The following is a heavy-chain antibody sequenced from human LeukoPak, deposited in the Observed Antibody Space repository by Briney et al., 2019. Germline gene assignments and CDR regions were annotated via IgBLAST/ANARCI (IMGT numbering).Heavy chain of an antibody. V-gene: IGHV3-23*01. CDR2: MSAYNDRT. J-gene: IGHJ4*02. D-gene: IGHD6-19*01. Sequence: GGSLRLSCAASGFTFSNTAMSWVRQTPGKGLEWVATMSAYNDRTHYADSVRGRFTVSRDNSKNTLSLQMNSLRAEDTAIYYCAREGGGLTVAGRRGIDYWGQGSLVIVSS. CDR1: GFTFSNTA. CDR3: AREGGGLTVAGRRGIDY.